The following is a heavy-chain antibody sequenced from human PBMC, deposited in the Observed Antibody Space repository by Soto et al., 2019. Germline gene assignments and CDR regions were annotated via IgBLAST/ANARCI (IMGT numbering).Heavy chain of an antibody. CDR3: ARGSGVTRANKKHYYGMDV. Sequence: ASVKVSCKASGYTFTSYDINWVRQATGQGLEWMGWMNPNSGNTGYAQKFQGRVTMTRNTSISTAYMELSSLRSEDTAVYYCARGSGVTRANKKHYYGMDVWGQGTTVTVSS. D-gene: IGHD2-21*02. CDR1: GYTFTSYD. J-gene: IGHJ6*02. V-gene: IGHV1-8*01. CDR2: MNPNSGNT.